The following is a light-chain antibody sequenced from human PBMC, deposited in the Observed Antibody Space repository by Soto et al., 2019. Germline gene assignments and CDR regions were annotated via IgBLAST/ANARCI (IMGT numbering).Light chain of an antibody. J-gene: IGKJ3*01. CDR3: LQQDNSPRT. CDR1: QGIRSH. CDR2: VAS. Sequence: DIQMTQSPSSLSASVGDRVIITCRASQGIRSHLAWFQQKPGKAPKSLIYVASNLQSGGPAKCSGSGSGTEFALTLTSRQPEAFATYYYLQQDNSPRTFGPGTKVEIK. V-gene: IGKV1-16*02.